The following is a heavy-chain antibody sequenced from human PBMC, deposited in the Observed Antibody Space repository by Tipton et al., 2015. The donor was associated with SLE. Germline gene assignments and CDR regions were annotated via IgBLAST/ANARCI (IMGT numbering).Heavy chain of an antibody. D-gene: IGHD2-15*01. CDR1: DDSISGYY. CDR2: IGHSGST. CDR3: TRGPYCSVDSCYRGMDV. Sequence: TLSLTCTVSDDSISGYYWSWIRQPPGKGLEWIGYIGHSGSTNYNPSLNSRVTMSIDTSKNQFSLKLTSVTAADTAVYYCTRGPYCSVDSCYRGMDVWGQGTTVTVSS. J-gene: IGHJ6*02. V-gene: IGHV4-59*08.